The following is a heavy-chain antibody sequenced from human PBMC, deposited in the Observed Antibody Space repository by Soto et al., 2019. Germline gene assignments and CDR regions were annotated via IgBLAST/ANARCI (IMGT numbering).Heavy chain of an antibody. J-gene: IGHJ6*02. V-gene: IGHV1-2*02. CDR3: AILNWKAS. CDR1: GYTFTGYY. CDR2: INPNSGVT. Sequence: QVQLVQSGAEVKKPGASVKVSCKASGYTFTGYYMHWVRQAPGQGLEWMRWINPNSGVTNYAQKLQGRVSRTRDTSISPAYMELSRLRYDDVAVYYCAILNWKASCGQGTTVTASS. D-gene: IGHD1-1*01.